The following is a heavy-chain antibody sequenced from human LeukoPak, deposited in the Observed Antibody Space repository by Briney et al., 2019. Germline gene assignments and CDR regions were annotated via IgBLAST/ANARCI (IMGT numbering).Heavy chain of an antibody. CDR3: ARHFRDHGDAFDI. Sequence: GGSLRLSCAASGFTFSYYNMNWVRQAPGKGLEWVSSISSISSYIYYADSVKGRFTISRDNAKNSLYLQMNSLRAEDTAVYYCARHFRDHGDAFDIWGQGRMVSVSS. V-gene: IGHV3-21*01. J-gene: IGHJ3*02. CDR1: GFTFSYYN. CDR2: ISSISSYI. D-gene: IGHD1-14*01.